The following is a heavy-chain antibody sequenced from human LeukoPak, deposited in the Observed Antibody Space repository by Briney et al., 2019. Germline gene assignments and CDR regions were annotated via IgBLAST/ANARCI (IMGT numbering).Heavy chain of an antibody. CDR1: GFTFSSYA. D-gene: IGHD3-22*01. V-gene: IGHV3-30*04. Sequence: PGGSLRLSCAASGFTFSSYAMHWVRQAPGKGLEWVAVISYDGSNKYYADSVKGRFTISRDNSKNTLYLQMNSLRAEDTAVYYCARGGGYYYDSSGYYYDYWGQGTLVTVSS. J-gene: IGHJ4*02. CDR3: ARGGGYYYDSSGYYYDY. CDR2: ISYDGSNK.